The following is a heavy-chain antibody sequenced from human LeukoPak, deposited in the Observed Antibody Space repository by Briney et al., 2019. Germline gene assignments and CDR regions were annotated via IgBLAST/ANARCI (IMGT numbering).Heavy chain of an antibody. J-gene: IGHJ4*02. Sequence: SETLSLTCAVSSGSITTTDFDCAWIRQPPGQGFEWIATISSSGKAYYYPSLMSRVTISVDTSKNQFSLDLTSVTAADTGLFYCARFKGGTGFDYWGRGILVIVS. CDR3: ARFKGGTGFDY. V-gene: IGHV4-39*01. CDR2: ISSSGKA. CDR1: SGSITTTDFD. D-gene: IGHD1-26*01.